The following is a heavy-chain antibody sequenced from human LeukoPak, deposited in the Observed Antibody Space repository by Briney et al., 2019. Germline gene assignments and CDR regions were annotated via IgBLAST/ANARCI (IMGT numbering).Heavy chain of an antibody. CDR3: ARGALLWFGESIDY. V-gene: IGHV3-48*03. J-gene: IGHJ4*02. CDR2: ISSSGSTI. CDR1: GFTFSSYE. Sequence: GGSLRLSCAASGFTFSSYEMNWVRQAPGKGLEWVSYISSSGSTIYYADSLKGRFTISRDNARNSLYLQMNSLRAEDTALYYCARGALLWFGESIDYWGQGNLVTVSS. D-gene: IGHD3-10*01.